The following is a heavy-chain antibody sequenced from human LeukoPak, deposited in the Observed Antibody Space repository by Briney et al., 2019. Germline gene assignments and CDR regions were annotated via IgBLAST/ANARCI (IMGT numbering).Heavy chain of an antibody. CDR1: GYTFTNYY. V-gene: IGHV1-46*01. J-gene: IGHJ4*02. Sequence: ASVKVSCKASGYTFTNYYIHWVRQAPGQGLEWMGWINPSGGGTSYAQKFQGRLTMTRDMSTSTVYMELSSLRSEDTAVYYCARDRGSGLDYWGQGTLVTVSS. CDR3: ARDRGSGLDY. CDR2: INPSGGGT. D-gene: IGHD1-14*01.